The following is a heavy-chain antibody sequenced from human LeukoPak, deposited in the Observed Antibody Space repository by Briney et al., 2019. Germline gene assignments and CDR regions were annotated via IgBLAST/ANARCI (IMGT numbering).Heavy chain of an antibody. Sequence: SETLSLTCTVSGGSISTDYWSWIRQPPGKGLEWIGYIYYSGSTNCNPSLKSRVTISVDTSKNQFSLKLSSVTAADTAVYYCACLTTADAFDIWGQGTMVTVSS. V-gene: IGHV4-59*01. CDR1: GGSISTDY. J-gene: IGHJ3*02. CDR3: ACLTTADAFDI. CDR2: IYYSGST. D-gene: IGHD3-22*01.